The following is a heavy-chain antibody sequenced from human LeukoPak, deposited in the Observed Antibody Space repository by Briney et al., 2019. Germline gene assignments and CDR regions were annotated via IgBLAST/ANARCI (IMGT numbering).Heavy chain of an antibody. CDR3: ARGMGSGWYTYYFDY. J-gene: IGHJ4*02. Sequence: SETLSLTCTVSGGSISPYFWSWIRQPPGKGLEWIGYISYTGSTNYNPSLKSRVTISVDTSKNQFSLQLTSVTAADTAVYYCARGMGSGWYTYYFDYWGQGTLVTVSS. CDR2: ISYTGST. D-gene: IGHD6-19*01. CDR1: GGSISPYF. V-gene: IGHV4-59*01.